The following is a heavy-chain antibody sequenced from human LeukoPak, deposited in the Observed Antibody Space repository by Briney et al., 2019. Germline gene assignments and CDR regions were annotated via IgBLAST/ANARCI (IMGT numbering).Heavy chain of an antibody. CDR3: ARAGTCSSTSCDGGIEY. D-gene: IGHD2-2*01. V-gene: IGHV3-21*06. CDR2: ISTTSTYI. Sequence: GGSLRLSCAASGFAFSSYNMKWVRQAPGKGLEWVSFISTTSTYIYYADSVKGRFTVYRDNSKNLLYLQMDCLRVEDTAVYYCARAGTCSSTSCDGGIEYWGQGTLVTVSS. CDR1: GFAFSSYN. J-gene: IGHJ4*02.